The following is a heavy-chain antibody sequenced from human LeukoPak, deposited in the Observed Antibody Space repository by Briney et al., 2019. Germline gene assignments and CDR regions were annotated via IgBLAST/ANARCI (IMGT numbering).Heavy chain of an antibody. J-gene: IGHJ4*02. CDR2: ISSSSSYI. D-gene: IGHD3-22*01. CDR1: GFTFSSYS. Sequence: GGSLRLSCAASGFTFSSYSMNWVRQAPGKGLDWVSSISSSSSYIYYADSVKGRFTISRDNAKNSLYLQMNSLRAEDTAVYYCARDMTYYYDSSGYYSGYWGQGTLVTVSS. CDR3: ARDMTYYYDSSGYYSGY. V-gene: IGHV3-21*01.